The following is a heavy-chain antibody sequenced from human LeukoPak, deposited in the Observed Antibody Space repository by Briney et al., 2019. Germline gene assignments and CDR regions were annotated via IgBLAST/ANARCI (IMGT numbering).Heavy chain of an antibody. CDR3: AKRGVVIRGLLVIGYHQEAYHYDF. Sequence: GGSLRLSCVVSGLSLSNYAMTWVRQAPGKGLEWVSYISERGGSTTYADSVKGRFTISRDTSLNTLYLQMNNLRAEDTAVYFCAKRGVVIRGLLVIGYHQEAYHYDFWGQGVLVTVSS. J-gene: IGHJ4*02. V-gene: IGHV3-23*01. CDR2: ISERGGST. D-gene: IGHD3-10*01. CDR1: GLSLSNYA.